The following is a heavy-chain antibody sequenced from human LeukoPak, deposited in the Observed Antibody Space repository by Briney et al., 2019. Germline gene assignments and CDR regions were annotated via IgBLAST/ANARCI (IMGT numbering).Heavy chain of an antibody. CDR3: AREGSSGWYGDSYFDY. D-gene: IGHD6-19*01. Sequence: GGSLRLSCAASGFTFSSYWMSWVRQAPGKGLEWVANIKQDGSEKYYVDSVKGRFTISRDNAKNSLYLQMNSLRAEDTAVNYCAREGSSGWYGDSYFDYWGQGTLVTVSS. CDR1: GFTFSSYW. V-gene: IGHV3-7*01. J-gene: IGHJ4*02. CDR2: IKQDGSEK.